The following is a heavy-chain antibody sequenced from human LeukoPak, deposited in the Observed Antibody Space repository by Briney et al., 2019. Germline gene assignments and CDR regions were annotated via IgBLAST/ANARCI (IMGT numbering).Heavy chain of an antibody. CDR2: MNPNSGNT. Sequence: ASVKVSCTASGYTFTSYGISWVRQAPGQGLEWMGWMNPNSGNTGYAQKFQGRVTITRNTSISTAYMELRSLRSDDTAVYYCARARTMYYYDSSVDWGQGTLVTVSS. CDR3: ARARTMYYYDSSVD. V-gene: IGHV1-8*03. J-gene: IGHJ4*02. D-gene: IGHD3-22*01. CDR1: GYTFTSYG.